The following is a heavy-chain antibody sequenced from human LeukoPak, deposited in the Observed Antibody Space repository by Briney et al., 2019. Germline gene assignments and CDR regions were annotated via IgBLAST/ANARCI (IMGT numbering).Heavy chain of an antibody. D-gene: IGHD2-21*01. V-gene: IGHV4-4*07. J-gene: IGHJ4*02. CDR2: IYTSGST. Sequence: SETLSLTCTVPGGSISSYYWSWIRQPAGKGLEWIGRIYTSGSTNYNPSLKSRVTMSVDTSKNQFSLKLSSVTAADTAVYYCARDTADTGMWYYFDYWGQGTLVTVSS. CDR3: ARDTADTGMWYYFDY. CDR1: GGSISSYY.